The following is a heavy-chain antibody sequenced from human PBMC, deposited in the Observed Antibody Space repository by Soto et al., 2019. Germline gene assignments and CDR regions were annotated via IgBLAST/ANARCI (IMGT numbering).Heavy chain of an antibody. J-gene: IGHJ6*02. CDR3: AAAGTPYYYARSVFPPQGMDV. Sequence: GASVKVSCKASGFTFTSSAVQWVRQARGQRLEWIGWIVVGSGNTNYAQKFQERVTITRDMSTSTAYMELSSLRSEDTAVYYCAAAGTPYYYARSVFPPQGMDVWGQGTTVTVSS. CDR1: GFTFTSSA. CDR2: IVVGSGNT. D-gene: IGHD3-10*02. V-gene: IGHV1-58*01.